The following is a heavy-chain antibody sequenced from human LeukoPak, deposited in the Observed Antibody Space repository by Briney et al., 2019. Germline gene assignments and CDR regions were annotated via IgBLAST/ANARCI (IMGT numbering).Heavy chain of an antibody. CDR1: GFIFDYYG. D-gene: IGHD3-22*01. CDR3: ARSIVVVTHGVYYFDY. J-gene: IGHJ4*02. CDR2: IYSGGST. V-gene: IGHV3-66*01. Sequence: PGGSLRLSCATSGFIFDYYGMTWVRQTPGKGLEWVSVIYSGGSTYNADSVKGRFTISRDNSKKTLYLQMNSLRAEDAAVYYCARSIVVVTHGVYYFDYWGQGTLVTVSS.